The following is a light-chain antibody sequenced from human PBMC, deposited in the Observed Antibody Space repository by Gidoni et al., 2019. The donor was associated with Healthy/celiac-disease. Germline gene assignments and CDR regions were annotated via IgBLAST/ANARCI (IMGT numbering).Light chain of an antibody. V-gene: IGKV3-11*01. J-gene: IGKJ5*01. CDR2: DAS. CDR1: QSVSSY. CDR3: QERSNWPAIT. Sequence: IVFTQSPATLSLSPGERSTLSCRASQSVSSYLAWYQQNPGQAPRLLIYDASNRATGIPARFSGSGSGTDLTLTISSLEPEDFAVYYCQERSNWPAITFGQGTRLEIK.